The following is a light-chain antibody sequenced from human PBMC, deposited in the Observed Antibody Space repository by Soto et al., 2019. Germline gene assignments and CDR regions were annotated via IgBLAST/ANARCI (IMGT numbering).Light chain of an antibody. CDR2: WAS. J-gene: IGKJ1*01. CDR3: QQYYSTPRT. V-gene: IGKV4-1*01. Sequence: DIVMTQSPDSLAVSLGERATINCKSSQSVLYSSNNKNYLAWYQQKPGQPPKLLIYWASTRESVVPDRFSGSGSGTDFTLTISSLQAEDVAVYYCQQYYSTPRTFGQGTKVDIK. CDR1: QSVLYSSNNKNY.